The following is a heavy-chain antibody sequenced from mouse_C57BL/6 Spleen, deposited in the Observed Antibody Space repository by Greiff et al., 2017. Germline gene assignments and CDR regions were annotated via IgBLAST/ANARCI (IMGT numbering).Heavy chain of an antibody. CDR1: GYAFSSYW. Sequence: QVQLQQSGAELVKPGASVKISCKASGYAFSSYWMNWVKQRPGKGLEWIGQIYPGDGDTNYNGKFKGKATLTANKSSSTAYMQLSSLTSEDSAVYFCARKGAHRDRWYFDVWGTGTTVTVSS. J-gene: IGHJ1*03. D-gene: IGHD3-1*01. CDR2: IYPGDGDT. CDR3: ARKGAHRDRWYFDV. V-gene: IGHV1-80*01.